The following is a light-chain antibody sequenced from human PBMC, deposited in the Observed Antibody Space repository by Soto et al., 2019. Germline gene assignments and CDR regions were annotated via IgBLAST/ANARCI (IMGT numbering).Light chain of an antibody. J-gene: IGKJ4*01. V-gene: IGKV3-15*01. CDR2: DAS. Sequence: EIVMTQSPVTLSVFPGERATLSCRASQSVSGKLAWYQQKPGQAPRLLIYDASTRATGIAARFSGSGSGTEFTLTISSLQSEDFAVYYCHQYYKWPLTFGGGAKVEIK. CDR3: HQYYKWPLT. CDR1: QSVSGK.